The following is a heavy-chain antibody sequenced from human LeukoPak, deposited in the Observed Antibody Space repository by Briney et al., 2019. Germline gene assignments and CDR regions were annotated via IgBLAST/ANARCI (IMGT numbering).Heavy chain of an antibody. V-gene: IGHV3-49*04. CDR3: SGSFGELTFFDY. J-gene: IGHJ4*02. CDR1: GFTFGDYG. CDR2: IRSKVYGGTT. Sequence: PGGSLRLSCTASGFTFGDYGMSWVRQAPGKGLEGVGFIRSKVYGGTTEYAASVKGRFTISRDDSKSVAYLQMNSLKTEDTAVYYCSGSFGELTFFDYWGQGTLVTVSS. D-gene: IGHD3-10*01.